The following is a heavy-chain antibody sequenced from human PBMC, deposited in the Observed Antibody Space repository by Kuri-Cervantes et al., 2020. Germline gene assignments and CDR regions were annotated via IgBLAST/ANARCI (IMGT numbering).Heavy chain of an antibody. J-gene: IGHJ4*02. CDR3: ARLPTGYPYSSGWIQDPPRGFDY. CDR1: GGSVSSGSYY. CDR2: IYYSGST. Sequence: SETLSLTCTVSGGSVSSGSYYWSWIRQPPGKGLEWVGYIYYSGSTNYNPSLKSRVTISVDTSKNQFSLKLTSVTAADTAVYYCARLPTGYPYSSGWIQDPPRGFDYWGQGTLVTVSS. V-gene: IGHV4-61*01. D-gene: IGHD6-19*01.